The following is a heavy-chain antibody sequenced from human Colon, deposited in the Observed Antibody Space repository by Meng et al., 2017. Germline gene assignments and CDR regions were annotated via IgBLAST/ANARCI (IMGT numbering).Heavy chain of an antibody. CDR1: GGSISSGVYY. Sequence: LRLSCTVSGGSISSGVYYWSWIRQHPGKGLEWLGYISSSVSSYYNPSLKSRLSMSVDTSQNQFFLRLSSMTAADTAMYYCARDRGRIVVAGTPHGMDVWGQGTTVTVSS. J-gene: IGHJ6*02. D-gene: IGHD6-19*01. CDR2: ISSSVSS. CDR3: ARDRGRIVVAGTPHGMDV. V-gene: IGHV4-31*03.